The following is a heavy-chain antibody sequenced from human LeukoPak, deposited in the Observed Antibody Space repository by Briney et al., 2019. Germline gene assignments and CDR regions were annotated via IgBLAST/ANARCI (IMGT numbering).Heavy chain of an antibody. CDR2: IDPNSGGT. J-gene: IGHJ6*02. D-gene: IGHD1-1*01. Sequence: ASVKVSCKASGYIFTDYYIHWIRQALGQGLEWMGWIDPNSGGTHHAPNLQGRDTVTRDTSSSTVYMDLSRLRSADTAIYYCARSRTPFYYHGMHVWGLGTPVNVSS. V-gene: IGHV1-2*02. CDR1: GYIFTDYY. CDR3: ARSRTPFYYHGMHV.